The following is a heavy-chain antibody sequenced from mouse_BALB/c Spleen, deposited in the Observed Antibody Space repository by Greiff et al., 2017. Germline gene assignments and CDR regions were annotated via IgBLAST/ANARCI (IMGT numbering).Heavy chain of an antibody. D-gene: IGHD2-4*01. CDR1: GFAFSSYD. J-gene: IGHJ2*01. CDR3: ARRLGLPYYFDY. V-gene: IGHV5-12-1*01. Sequence: EVQLVESGGGLVKPGGSLKLSCAASGFAFSSYDMSWVRQTPEKRLEWVAYISSGGGSTYYPDTVKGRCTISRDNAKNTLYLQMSSLKSEDTAMYYCARRLGLPYYFDYWGQGTTLTVSS. CDR2: ISSGGGST.